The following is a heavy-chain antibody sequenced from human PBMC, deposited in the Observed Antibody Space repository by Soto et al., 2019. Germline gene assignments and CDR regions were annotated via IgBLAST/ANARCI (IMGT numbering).Heavy chain of an antibody. D-gene: IGHD6-13*01. CDR1: GFTVSSNY. Sequence: GGSLRLSCAASGFTVSSNYMSWVRQAPGKGLEWVSVIYSGGSTYYADSVKGRFTISRDNSKNTLYLQMNSLRAEDTAVYYCARDKKGYSSSWDDAFDIWGQGTMVTVSS. CDR2: IYSGGST. V-gene: IGHV3-66*01. CDR3: ARDKKGYSSSWDDAFDI. J-gene: IGHJ3*02.